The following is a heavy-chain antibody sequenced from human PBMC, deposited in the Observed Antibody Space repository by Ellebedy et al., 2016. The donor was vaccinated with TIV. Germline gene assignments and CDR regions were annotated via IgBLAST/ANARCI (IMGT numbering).Heavy chain of an antibody. J-gene: IGHJ4*02. CDR2: ISYDGSNK. Sequence: GGSLRLSXAASGFTFSSYGMHWVRQAPGKGLEWVAVISYDGSNKFYADSVEGRFSISRDDSKNTVYVEMNSLRAEDTAVYYCARGGAPTMTIENWGQGTLVTVSS. D-gene: IGHD4-17*01. CDR1: GFTFSSYG. V-gene: IGHV3-30*03. CDR3: ARGGAPTMTIEN.